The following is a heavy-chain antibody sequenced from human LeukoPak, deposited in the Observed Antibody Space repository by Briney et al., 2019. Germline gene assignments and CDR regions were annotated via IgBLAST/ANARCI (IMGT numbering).Heavy chain of an antibody. CDR1: GFTFSSYW. V-gene: IGHV3-7*01. CDR3: ARDRDVWGSYRFDF. Sequence: GGSLRLPCAASGFTFSSYWMSWVRQAPGKGLEWVANIKQDGSGKSYVDSVKGRFTISRDNAKNSLYLQMNSLRAEDTAVYYCARDRDVWGSYRFDFWGQGTLVTVSS. D-gene: IGHD3-16*02. CDR2: IKQDGSGK. J-gene: IGHJ4*02.